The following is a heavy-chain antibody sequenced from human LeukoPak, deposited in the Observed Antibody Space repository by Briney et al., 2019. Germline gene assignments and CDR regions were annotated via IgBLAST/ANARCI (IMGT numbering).Heavy chain of an antibody. CDR1: GYTFTSYG. CDR3: ARDLRGWTEWLPYYDIWWDGSD. Sequence: ASVKVSCKASGYTFTSYGISWVRQAPGQGLEWMGWISAYNGNTNYAQKLQGRVTTTTDTSTSTAYMELRSLRSDDTAVYYCARDLRGWTEWLPYYDIWWDGSDWGQGTLVTVSS. D-gene: IGHD3-9*01. CDR2: ISAYNGNT. J-gene: IGHJ4*02. V-gene: IGHV1-18*01.